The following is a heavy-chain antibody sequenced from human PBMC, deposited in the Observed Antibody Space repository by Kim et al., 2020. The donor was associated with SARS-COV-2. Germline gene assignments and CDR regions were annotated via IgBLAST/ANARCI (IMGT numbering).Heavy chain of an antibody. CDR3: ASKDYGDYYNWYFDL. CDR2: ISSSGSTI. J-gene: IGHJ2*01. V-gene: IGHV3-11*01. CDR1: GFTFSDYY. Sequence: GGSLRLSCAASGFTFSDYYMSWIRQAPGKGLEWVSYISSSGSTIYYADSVKGRFTISRDNAKNSLYLQMNSLRAEDTAVYYCASKDYGDYYNWYFDLWGRGTLVTVSS. D-gene: IGHD4-17*01.